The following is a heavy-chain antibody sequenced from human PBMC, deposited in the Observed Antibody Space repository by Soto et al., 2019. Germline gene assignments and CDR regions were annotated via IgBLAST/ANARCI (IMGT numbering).Heavy chain of an antibody. Sequence: ESGGGVVQPGRSLRLSCAASGFTFSSYGMHWVRQAPGKGLEWVAVIWYDGSNKYYADSVKGRFTISRDNSKNTLYLQMNSLRAEDTAVYYCARDQYCSGGSCPAYWGQGTLVTVSS. CDR2: IWYDGSNK. CDR3: ARDQYCSGGSCPAY. V-gene: IGHV3-33*01. CDR1: GFTFSSYG. J-gene: IGHJ4*02. D-gene: IGHD2-15*01.